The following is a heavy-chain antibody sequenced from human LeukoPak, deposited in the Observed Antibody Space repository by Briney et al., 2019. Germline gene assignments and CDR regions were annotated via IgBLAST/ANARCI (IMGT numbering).Heavy chain of an antibody. V-gene: IGHV1-8*01. Sequence: ASVKVSCKASGYTFTSYDINWVRQATGQGLEWMGWMNPNSGNTGYAQKFQGRVTMTRNTSISTAYMELSSLRAEDTAVYYCAREITQVLHYYYGMDVWGQGTTVTVSS. CDR2: MNPNSGNT. CDR1: GYTFTSYD. D-gene: IGHD3-10*01. CDR3: AREITQVLHYYYGMDV. J-gene: IGHJ6*02.